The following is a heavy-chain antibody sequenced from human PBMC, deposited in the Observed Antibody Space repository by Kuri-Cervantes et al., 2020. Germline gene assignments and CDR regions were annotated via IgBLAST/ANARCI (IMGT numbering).Heavy chain of an antibody. CDR2: IYYSGST. CDR3: ARTPIVYGSGTPFDP. Sequence: GSLRLSCTVSGGSISSYYWSWIRQPPGKGLEWIGYIYYSGSTNYNPSLKSRVTISVDTSKNQFSLKLSSVTAADTAVYYCARTPIVYGSGTPFDPWGQGTLVTVSS. CDR1: GGSISSYY. D-gene: IGHD3-10*01. J-gene: IGHJ5*02. V-gene: IGHV4-59*01.